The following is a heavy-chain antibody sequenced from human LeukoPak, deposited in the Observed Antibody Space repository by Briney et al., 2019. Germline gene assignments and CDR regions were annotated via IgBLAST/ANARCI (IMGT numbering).Heavy chain of an antibody. V-gene: IGHV1-18*01. Sequence: ASVKVSCKASGYTFTSYGISWVRQAPGQGLEWMGWISAYNGNTNYAQKLQGRVTMTTDTSTSTAYMELRSLRSDDTAVYYCSGRSGRYNHLESWGQGTPGTVSP. CDR3: SGRSGRYNHLES. D-gene: IGHD6-19*01. CDR1: GYTFTSYG. CDR2: ISAYNGNT. J-gene: IGHJ4*02.